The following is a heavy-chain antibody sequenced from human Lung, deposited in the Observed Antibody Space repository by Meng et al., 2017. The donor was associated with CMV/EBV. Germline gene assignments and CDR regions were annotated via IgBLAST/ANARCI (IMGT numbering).Heavy chain of an antibody. V-gene: IGHV3-23*01. J-gene: IGHJ2*01. CDR1: GFSFSSHV. Sequence: GESXKISCAASGFSFSSHVMSWVRQAPGKGLEWVSTISGSGGSTYYADSVKGRFTVSRDNSKNTLNLQMNSLRVEDTAVYYCAKKSGYDLGWYFDLWGRGXLVTVSS. CDR2: ISGSGGST. D-gene: IGHD5-12*01. CDR3: AKKSGYDLGWYFDL.